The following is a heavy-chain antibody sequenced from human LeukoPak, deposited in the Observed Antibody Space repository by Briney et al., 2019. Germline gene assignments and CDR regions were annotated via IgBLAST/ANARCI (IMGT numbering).Heavy chain of an antibody. V-gene: IGHV4-39*07. J-gene: IGHJ4*02. CDR3: ARVPSSYSSGLEY. D-gene: IGHD6-19*01. CDR1: GGSISSSSYY. Sequence: SETLSLTCTVSGGSISSSSYYWGWIRQPPGKGLEWIGSIYYSGSTYYNPSLKSRVTISVDTSKNQFSLKLSSMTAADTAVYYCARVPSSYSSGLEYWGQGTLVTVSS. CDR2: IYYSGST.